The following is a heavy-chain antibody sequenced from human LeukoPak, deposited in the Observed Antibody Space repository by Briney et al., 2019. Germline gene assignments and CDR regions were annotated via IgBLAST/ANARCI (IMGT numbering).Heavy chain of an antibody. Sequence: AGGSLRLSCAASGASFASYGTHWVRQAPGKGLEWVAHLWYDGSKDFYVQSVKGRFTISRDNPKNTLYLQMNSLRAEDTAVYYCAKWGDYDILTGYYDSDYWGQGTLVTVSS. V-gene: IGHV3-33*06. D-gene: IGHD3-9*01. J-gene: IGHJ4*02. CDR2: LWYDGSKD. CDR3: AKWGDYDILTGYYDSDY. CDR1: GASFASYG.